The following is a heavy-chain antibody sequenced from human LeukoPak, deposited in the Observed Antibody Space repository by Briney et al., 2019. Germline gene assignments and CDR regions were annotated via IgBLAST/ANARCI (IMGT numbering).Heavy chain of an antibody. V-gene: IGHV4-61*02. CDR1: GGSLGSGRYY. D-gene: IGHD3-22*01. Sequence: SETLSLTCTVSGGSLGSGRYYWSWIRQPAGKGLEWIGRIYTSGSTNYNPSLKSRVIISVDTSKNQFSLKLSSVTAADTAVYYCARARDDYYDSSEDYWGQGTLVTVST. CDR3: ARARDDYYDSSEDY. CDR2: IYTSGST. J-gene: IGHJ4*02.